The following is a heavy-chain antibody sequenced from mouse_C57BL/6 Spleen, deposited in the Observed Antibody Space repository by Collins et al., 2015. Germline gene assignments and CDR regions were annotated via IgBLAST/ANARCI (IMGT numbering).Heavy chain of an antibody. CDR3: ARDGDLYAMDY. V-gene: IGHV1-7*01. CDR1: GYTFTSYW. Sequence: QVQLQQSGAELAKPGASVKMSCKASGYTFTSYWMHWVKQRPGQGLEWIGYINPSTGYTEYNQKFKDKATLTADKSSSTAYMQLSSLTSEDSAVYYCARDGDLYAMDYWGQGTSVTVSS. J-gene: IGHJ4*01. CDR2: INPSTGYT.